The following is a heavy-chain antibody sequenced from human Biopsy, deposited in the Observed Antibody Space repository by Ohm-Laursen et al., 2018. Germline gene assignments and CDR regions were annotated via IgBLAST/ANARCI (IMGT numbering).Heavy chain of an antibody. CDR3: ATPFQYYDSWGGYPPFDH. D-gene: IGHD3-3*01. CDR2: IIAVSGLV. J-gene: IGHJ4*02. CDR1: GGTFSNYA. V-gene: IGHV1-69*10. Sequence: GASVKVSCNAFGGTFSNYAISWVRQAPGEGLEWMGGIIAVSGLVNYAPKFQGRVSITADKSTTTAYMELSNLKSEDTAVYYCATPFQYYDSWGGYPPFDHWGQGTLVTVSS.